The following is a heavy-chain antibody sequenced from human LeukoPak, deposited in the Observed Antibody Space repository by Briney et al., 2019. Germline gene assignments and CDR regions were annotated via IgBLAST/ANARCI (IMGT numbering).Heavy chain of an antibody. CDR2: ISAYNGNT. CDR3: ARVSQSVVPAAIYMDV. D-gene: IGHD2-2*01. CDR1: GYTFTSYG. V-gene: IGHV1-18*01. J-gene: IGHJ6*03. Sequence: VSVKVSCKASGYTFTSYGISWVRQAPGQGLEWMGWISAYNGNTNYAQKLQGRVTMTTDTSTSTAYMELRSLRSDDTAVYYCARVSQSVVPAAIYMDVWGKGTTVTVSS.